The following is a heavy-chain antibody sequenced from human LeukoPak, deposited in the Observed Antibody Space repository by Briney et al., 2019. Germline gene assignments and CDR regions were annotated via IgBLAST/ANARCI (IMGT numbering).Heavy chain of an antibody. V-gene: IGHV1-69*05. CDR2: IIPIFGTA. D-gene: IGHD3-22*01. Sequence: GASVKVSXKASGGTFSSYAISWVRQAPGQGLEWMGGIIPIFGTANYAQKFQGRVTITTDESTSTVYMELSSLRSEDTAVYYCARSGYYDSSGYLLAFDIWGPGTMVTVSS. CDR1: GGTFSSYA. J-gene: IGHJ3*02. CDR3: ARSGYYDSSGYLLAFDI.